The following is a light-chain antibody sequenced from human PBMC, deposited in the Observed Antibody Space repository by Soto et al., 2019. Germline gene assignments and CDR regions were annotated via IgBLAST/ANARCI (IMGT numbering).Light chain of an antibody. CDR3: QQYNDYWT. CDR2: LAS. J-gene: IGKJ1*01. CDR1: QSINIW. Sequence: DIQMTQSPSTLSASVGDRVTITCRASQSINIWLAWYQQKPGRAPKLLIYLASTLASGVPSRFSGSGSGTDFTLTISSLQPDDFATYYCQQYNDYWTFGQGIRVEVK. V-gene: IGKV1-5*03.